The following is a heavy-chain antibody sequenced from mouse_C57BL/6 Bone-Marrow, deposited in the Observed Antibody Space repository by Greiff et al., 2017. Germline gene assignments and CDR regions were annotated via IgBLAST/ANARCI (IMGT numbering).Heavy chain of an antibody. J-gene: IGHJ4*01. Sequence: QVHVKQSGAELVRPGTSVKVSCKASGYAFTNYLIEWVKQRPGQGLEWIGVINPGSGGTNYNEKFKGKATLTADKSSSTAYMQLSSLTSEDSAVYFCARRPPYGSSLYYYAMDYWGQGTSVTVSS. CDR3: ARRPPYGSSLYYYAMDY. D-gene: IGHD1-1*01. V-gene: IGHV1-54*01. CDR2: INPGSGGT. CDR1: GYAFTNYL.